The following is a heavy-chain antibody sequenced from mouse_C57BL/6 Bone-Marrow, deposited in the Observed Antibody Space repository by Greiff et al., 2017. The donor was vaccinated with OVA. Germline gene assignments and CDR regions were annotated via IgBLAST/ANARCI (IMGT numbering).Heavy chain of an antibody. J-gene: IGHJ3*01. CDR3: ARSSSGYGAWFAY. CDR1: GYTFTSYW. Sequence: QVQLKQPGAELVKPGASVKMSCKASGYTFTSYWITWVKQRPGQGLEWIGDIYPGSGSTNYNEKFKSKATLTVDTSSSTAYMPLSSLTSEDSAVWYCARSSSGYGAWFAYWGQGTLVTVSA. V-gene: IGHV1-55*01. CDR2: IYPGSGST. D-gene: IGHD3-2*02.